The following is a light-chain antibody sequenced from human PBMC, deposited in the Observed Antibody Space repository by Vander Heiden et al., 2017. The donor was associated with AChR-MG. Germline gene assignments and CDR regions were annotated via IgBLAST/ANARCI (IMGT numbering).Light chain of an antibody. CDR2: GTS. J-gene: IGKJ5*01. CDR1: QSVGSSY. Sequence: VLTQSPGTLSLSPGERATLSCRASQSVGSSYLAWYQQKPGQAPRLLIYGTSERATGFPDRFSGSGSGTDFTLTISRLEPEDFAVYYCQQDDKSPITFGQGTRLEMK. CDR3: QQDDKSPIT. V-gene: IGKV3-20*01.